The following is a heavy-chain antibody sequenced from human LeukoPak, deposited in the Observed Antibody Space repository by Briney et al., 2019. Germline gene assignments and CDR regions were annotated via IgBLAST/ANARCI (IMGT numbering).Heavy chain of an antibody. D-gene: IGHD6-6*01. V-gene: IGHV1-2*02. J-gene: IGHJ4*02. CDR1: GYTFTGYY. CDR3: ARSGGYSSSPGGAFDY. Sequence: ASVKVSCKASGYTFTGYYMHWVRQAPGQGLEWMGWINPNSGGTNYAQKFQGRVTMTRDTSISTAYLQWSSLKASDTAMYYCARSGGYSSSPGGAFDYWGQGTLVTVSS. CDR2: INPNSGGT.